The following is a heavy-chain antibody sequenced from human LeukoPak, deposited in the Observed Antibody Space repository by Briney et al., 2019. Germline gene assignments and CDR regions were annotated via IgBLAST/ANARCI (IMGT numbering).Heavy chain of an antibody. D-gene: IGHD6-6*01. CDR3: ARDSSSSVYYYYGMDV. J-gene: IGHJ6*02. CDR2: IWYDGSNK. CDR1: GFTFSSYG. V-gene: IGHV3-33*01. Sequence: PGRSLRLSCAASGFTFSSYGMPWVRQAPGKGLEWVAVIWYDGSNKYYADSVKGRFTISRDNSKNTLYLQMNSLRAEDTAVYYCARDSSSSVYYYYGMDVWGQGTTVTVSS.